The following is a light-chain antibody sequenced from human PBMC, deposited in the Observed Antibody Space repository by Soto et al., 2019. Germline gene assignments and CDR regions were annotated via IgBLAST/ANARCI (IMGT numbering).Light chain of an antibody. CDR3: QQYCHRLLT. Sequence: DIQMTQSPSSLSASIGDRVTITCQASQDISNNLNWYQQKPGKAPKLLIYDASNLKTGVPSRFSGSGSETDFTFTISSLQPEDIATYYCQQYCHRLLTFGGGTKVEI. CDR1: QDISNN. J-gene: IGKJ4*01. V-gene: IGKV1-33*01. CDR2: DAS.